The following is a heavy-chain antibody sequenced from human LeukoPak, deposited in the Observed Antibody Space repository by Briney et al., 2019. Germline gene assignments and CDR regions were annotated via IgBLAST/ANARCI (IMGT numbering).Heavy chain of an antibody. V-gene: IGHV5-51*01. D-gene: IGHD2-2*02. Sequence: GESLKISCKASGYTFSDYWIGWVRQMPGQGLERMGIVYPGDSDTRYSPSFQGHVTISADKSINTAYLQWSGLQASDNAIYFCARSQGLYGAADYWGQGHLVTVSS. J-gene: IGHJ4*02. CDR3: ARSQGLYGAADY. CDR1: GYTFSDYW. CDR2: VYPGDSDT.